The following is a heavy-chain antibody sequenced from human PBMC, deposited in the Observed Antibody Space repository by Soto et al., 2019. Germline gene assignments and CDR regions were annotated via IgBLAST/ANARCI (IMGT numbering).Heavy chain of an antibody. CDR3: ASAYDYGDLNYYYYGMDV. Sequence: EVQLVESGGGLVQPGGSLSLSCAASGFTFSSYSMNWVRQAPGKGLEWVSYISSSSSTIYYADSVKGRFTISRDNAKNSLYLQMNSLRDEDTAVYYCASAYDYGDLNYYYYGMDVWGQGTTVTVSS. J-gene: IGHJ6*02. CDR1: GFTFSSYS. D-gene: IGHD4-17*01. V-gene: IGHV3-48*02. CDR2: ISSSSSTI.